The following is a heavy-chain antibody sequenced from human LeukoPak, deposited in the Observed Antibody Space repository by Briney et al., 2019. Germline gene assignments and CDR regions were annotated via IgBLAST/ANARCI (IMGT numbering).Heavy chain of an antibody. CDR3: ARAGGGYDDY. V-gene: IGHV1-18*04. D-gene: IGHD5-12*01. Sequence: ASVKISCKASGYTFTNYVLSWVRQAPGQGLEWMGWINTFSGDANYAQAVQGRVTMTTDTSTSTAYLDLRSLRSDDTAIYYCARAGGGYDDYWGQGTLVTVSP. CDR1: GYTFTNYV. J-gene: IGHJ4*02. CDR2: INTFSGDA.